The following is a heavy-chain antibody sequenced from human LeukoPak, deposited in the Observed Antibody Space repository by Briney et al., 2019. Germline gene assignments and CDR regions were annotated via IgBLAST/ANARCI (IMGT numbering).Heavy chain of an antibody. CDR1: GFTFSDYY. V-gene: IGHV3-11*01. Sequence: GGSLRLSCAASGFTFSDYYMSWIRQAPGKGLEWVSYISSSGSTIYYADSVKGRFTISRDNAKNSLYLQMNSLRAEDTAVYYCARYKVGAGYYYYYMDVWGKGTTVTVSS. J-gene: IGHJ6*03. D-gene: IGHD3-16*01. CDR3: ARYKVGAGYYYYYMDV. CDR2: ISSSGSTI.